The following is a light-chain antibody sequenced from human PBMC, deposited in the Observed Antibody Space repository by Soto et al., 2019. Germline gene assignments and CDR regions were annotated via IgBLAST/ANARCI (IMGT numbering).Light chain of an antibody. J-gene: IGLJ3*02. Sequence: QSALTQPRSVSGSPGQSVTISCTGTSSDVGGYNYVSWYQQHPGKAPKLMIYVVVKRPSGVPDRFSGSKSGNTASLTISGLQAEDEADYYCCSYAGSYTLVFGGGTKVTVL. V-gene: IGLV2-11*01. CDR3: CSYAGSYTLV. CDR2: VVV. CDR1: SSDVGGYNY.